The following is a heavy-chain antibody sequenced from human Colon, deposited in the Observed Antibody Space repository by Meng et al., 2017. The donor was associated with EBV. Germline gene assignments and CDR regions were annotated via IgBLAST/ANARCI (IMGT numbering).Heavy chain of an antibody. CDR2: IYYSGST. CDR1: RCSISRGGYY. J-gene: IGHJ4*02. D-gene: IGHD5-24*01. Sequence: VQVLCQGPALVIPSQTLPLTCTVSRCSISRGGYYWSWIRQHPGKGLEWIGYIYYSGSTYYNPSLKSRVTISIDTSKNQFSLKLSSVTAADTAVYYCARGPSRWLQFSFDYWGQGTLVTVSS. CDR3: ARGPSRWLQFSFDY. V-gene: IGHV4-31*03.